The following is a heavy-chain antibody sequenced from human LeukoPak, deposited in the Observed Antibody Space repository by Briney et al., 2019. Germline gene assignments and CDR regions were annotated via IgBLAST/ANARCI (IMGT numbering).Heavy chain of an antibody. Sequence: PSETLSLTCTVSGVPISSGGYYWSWLRQHPGKGLEWIGYIYYSGSTYYNPSLKSRVTISVDTSQNQFSLKLSSVTAADTAVYYCARVPLNYYYGMDVWGQGTTVTVSS. V-gene: IGHV4-31*03. J-gene: IGHJ6*02. CDR2: IYYSGST. CDR3: ARVPLNYYYGMDV. CDR1: GVPISSGGYY.